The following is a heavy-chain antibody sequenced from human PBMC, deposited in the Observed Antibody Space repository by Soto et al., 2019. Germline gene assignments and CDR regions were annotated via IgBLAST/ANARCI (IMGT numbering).Heavy chain of an antibody. CDR2: ISYDGSNK. CDR3: AKAGLGSYYNVFSRDYYYMDV. D-gene: IGHD3-10*01. V-gene: IGHV3-30*18. J-gene: IGHJ6*03. Sequence: GGSLRLSCAASGFTFSSYGMHWVRQAPGKGLEWVAVISYDGSNKYYADSVKGRFTISRDNSKNTLYLQMNSLRAEDTAVYYCAKAGLGSYYNVFSRDYYYMDVWGKGTTVTVSS. CDR1: GFTFSSYG.